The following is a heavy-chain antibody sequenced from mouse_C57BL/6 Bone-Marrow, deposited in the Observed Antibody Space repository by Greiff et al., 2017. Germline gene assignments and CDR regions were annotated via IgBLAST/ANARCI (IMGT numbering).Heavy chain of an antibody. CDR3: AREGRYDDAMDY. CDR2: IYPGDGDT. D-gene: IGHD2-12*01. J-gene: IGHJ4*01. Sequence: VQLQQSGPELVKPGASVKISCKASGYAFSSSWMNWVKQRPGKGLEWIGRIYPGDGDTDYNGKFKGKATLTADKSSSTAYMQLSSLTSEDSAVYFWAREGRYDDAMDYWGQGTSVTVSS. CDR1: GYAFSSSW. V-gene: IGHV1-82*01.